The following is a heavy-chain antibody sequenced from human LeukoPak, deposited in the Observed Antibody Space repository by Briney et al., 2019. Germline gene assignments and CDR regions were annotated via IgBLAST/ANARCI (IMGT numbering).Heavy chain of an antibody. V-gene: IGHV3-7*03. CDR3: ARGGYGDNSAPFY. D-gene: IGHD4-23*01. CDR1: GFSFSSFW. CDR2: IKEDGSEK. J-gene: IGHJ4*02. Sequence: GGSLRLSCAASGFSFSSFWMTWVRQVPGKGLEWVANIKEDGSEKYYVDSVKGRFTISRDNVENSMALRMNSLRPEDTAVYYCARGGYGDNSAPFYWGLGILVTVSS.